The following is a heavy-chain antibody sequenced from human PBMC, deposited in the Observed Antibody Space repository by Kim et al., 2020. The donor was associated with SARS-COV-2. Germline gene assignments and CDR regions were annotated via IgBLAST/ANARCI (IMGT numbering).Heavy chain of an antibody. J-gene: IGHJ3*01. CDR1: GYTFANYW. D-gene: IGHD3-10*01. V-gene: IGHV5-51*01. CDR2: VFPDDSDT. Sequence: GESLKISCKASGYTFANYWIAWVRQVPGKGLEWMGIVFPDDSDTRYNPSFQGQVTISVDKSTSTAYLQWSSLKASDGAMYYCAIPFDSGSLGAFDFWGQGTMVTVSS. CDR3: AIPFDSGSLGAFDF.